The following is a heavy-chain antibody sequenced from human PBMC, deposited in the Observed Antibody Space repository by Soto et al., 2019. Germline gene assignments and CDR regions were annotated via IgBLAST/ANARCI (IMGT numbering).Heavy chain of an antibody. V-gene: IGHV3-30-3*01. Sequence: QVQLVESGGGVVQPGRSVRLACAASAFTFSGYAMHWVRQAPGKGLEWMAVISYDGSNKFYADSVKGRFTISRDNSKNTLYLQMNSLRPEDTAVYYCARGSRIHSCGWYLGNYGMDVWGQGSTVTVSS. CDR2: ISYDGSNK. CDR3: ARGSRIHSCGWYLGNYGMDV. J-gene: IGHJ6*02. CDR1: AFTFSGYA. D-gene: IGHD6-19*01.